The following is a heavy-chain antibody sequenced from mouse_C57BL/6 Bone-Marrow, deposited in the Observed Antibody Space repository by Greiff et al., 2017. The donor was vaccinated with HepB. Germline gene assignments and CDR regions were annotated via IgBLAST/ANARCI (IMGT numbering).Heavy chain of an antibody. V-gene: IGHV1-80*01. Sequence: QVHVKQSGAELVKPGASVKISCKASGYAFSSYWMNWVKQRPGKGLEWIGQIYPGDGDTNYNGKVKGKATLTADKSSSTAYMQLSSLTSEDSAVYFCARWGLWLYYFDYWGQGTTLTVSS. J-gene: IGHJ2*01. CDR3: ARWGLWLYYFDY. D-gene: IGHD2-2*01. CDR1: GYAFSSYW. CDR2: IYPGDGDT.